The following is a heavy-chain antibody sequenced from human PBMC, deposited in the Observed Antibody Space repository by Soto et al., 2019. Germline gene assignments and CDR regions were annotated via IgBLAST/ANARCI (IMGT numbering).Heavy chain of an antibody. D-gene: IGHD3-3*01. CDR2: IYYSGST. CDR1: GGSISSYY. J-gene: IGHJ4*02. CDR3: ARHVSYDFWSGYLDY. V-gene: IGHV4-59*08. Sequence: SATLSLTCTVSGGSISSYYWSWIRQPPGKGLEWIGYIYYSGSTNYNPSLKSRVTISVDTSKNQFSLKLSSVTAADTAVYYCARHVSYDFWSGYLDYWGQGTLVTVS.